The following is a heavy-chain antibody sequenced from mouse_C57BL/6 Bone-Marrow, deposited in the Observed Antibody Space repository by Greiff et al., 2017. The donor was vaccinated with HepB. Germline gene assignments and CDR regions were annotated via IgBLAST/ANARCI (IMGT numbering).Heavy chain of an antibody. Sequence: EVKLMESGGGLVQSGRSLRLSCATSGFTFSDFYMEWVRQAPGKGLEWIAASRNKANDYTTEYSASVKGRFIVSRDTSQSILYLQMNALRAEDTAIYYCARDAGLYAMDYWGQGTSVTVSS. CDR3: ARDAGLYAMDY. D-gene: IGHD3-1*01. CDR1: GFTFSDFY. CDR2: SRNKANDYTT. V-gene: IGHV7-1*01. J-gene: IGHJ4*01.